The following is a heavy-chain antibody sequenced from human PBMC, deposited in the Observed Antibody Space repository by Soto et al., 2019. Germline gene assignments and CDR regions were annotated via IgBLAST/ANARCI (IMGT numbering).Heavy chain of an antibody. CDR1: GGTFSSYA. CDR2: IIPILATP. J-gene: IGHJ6*02. D-gene: IGHD2-2*01. Sequence: QVQLVQSGAEVKKPGSSVKVSCKASGGTFSSYAVSWVRQAPGQGLEWMGVIIPILATPKYAQKFQGRVTITADESTPTAYMELSSLRPDDTAVYYCARESSSPNYDFYGMDVWGHGTTVIVSS. CDR3: ARESSSPNYDFYGMDV. V-gene: IGHV1-69*01.